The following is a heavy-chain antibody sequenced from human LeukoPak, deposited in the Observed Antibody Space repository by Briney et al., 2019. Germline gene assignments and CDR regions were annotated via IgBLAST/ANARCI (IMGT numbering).Heavy chain of an antibody. CDR3: AIVGATKVPR. CDR2: IYYSGST. J-gene: IGHJ4*02. CDR1: GGSISSSSYY. V-gene: IGHV4-39*01. Sequence: PSETLSLTCTVSGGSISSSSYYWGWIRQPPGKGLEWIGSIYYSGSTYYNPSLKSRVTISVDTSKNQFSLKLSSVTAADTAVYYCAIVGATKVPRWGQGTLVTVSS. D-gene: IGHD1-26*01.